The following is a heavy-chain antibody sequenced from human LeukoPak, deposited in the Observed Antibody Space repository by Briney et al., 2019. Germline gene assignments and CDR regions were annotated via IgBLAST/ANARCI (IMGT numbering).Heavy chain of an antibody. CDR2: INAGNGNT. V-gene: IGHV1-3*01. Sequence: ASVKVSCKASGYAFTSYVMHWVRQAPGQRLEWMGWINAGNGNTKYSQKFQGRVTITRDTSASTAYMELSSLRSEDTAVYYCARNYDSSGYYQLYYYYGMDVWGQGTTVTVSS. D-gene: IGHD3-22*01. CDR3: ARNYDSSGYYQLYYYYGMDV. J-gene: IGHJ6*02. CDR1: GYAFTSYV.